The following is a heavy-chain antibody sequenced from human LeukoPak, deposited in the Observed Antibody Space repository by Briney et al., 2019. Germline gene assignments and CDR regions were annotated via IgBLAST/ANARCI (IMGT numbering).Heavy chain of an antibody. CDR3: ARRPTGIYYYYMDV. CDR2: IRTSNNYI. Sequence: GGSLRLSCAASGFTFSRYTFNWVRQAPGKGLEWVSSIRTSNNYIYYADSVKGRFTISRDNAKNSLYLQMNSLRAEDTAVYFCARRPTGIYYYYMDVWGKGTTVTVSS. V-gene: IGHV3-21*01. J-gene: IGHJ6*03. D-gene: IGHD7-27*01. CDR1: GFTFSRYT.